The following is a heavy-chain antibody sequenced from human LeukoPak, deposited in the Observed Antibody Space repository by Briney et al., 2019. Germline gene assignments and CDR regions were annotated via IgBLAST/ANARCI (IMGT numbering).Heavy chain of an antibody. Sequence: PGGSLRLSCAASGFTFSSYAMHWVRQAPGKGLEWVSAISGSGGSTYCADSVKGRFTISRDNSKNTLYLQMNSLRAEDTAVYYCAKDGGEYYDILTGYYPRLYYMDVWGKGTTVTISS. CDR2: ISGSGGST. CDR1: GFTFSSYA. V-gene: IGHV3-23*01. CDR3: AKDGGEYYDILTGYYPRLYYMDV. D-gene: IGHD3-9*01. J-gene: IGHJ6*03.